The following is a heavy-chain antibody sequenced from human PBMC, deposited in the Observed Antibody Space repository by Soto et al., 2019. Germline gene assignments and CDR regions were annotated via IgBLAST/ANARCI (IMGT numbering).Heavy chain of an antibody. CDR2: IGTAGDT. D-gene: IGHD6-19*01. V-gene: IGHV3-13*01. CDR3: ARVGSGWYPLDY. J-gene: IGHJ4*02. CDR1: GFTFSSYD. Sequence: EVQLVESGGGLVQPGGSLRLSCAASGFTFSSYDMHWVRQATGKGLEWVSAIGTAGDTYYPGSVKGRFTISRENAKNSLYLQRNSLRAGDTAVYYCARVGSGWYPLDYWGQGTLVHVSS.